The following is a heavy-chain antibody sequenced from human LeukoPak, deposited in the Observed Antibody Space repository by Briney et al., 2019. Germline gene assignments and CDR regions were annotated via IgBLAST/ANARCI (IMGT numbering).Heavy chain of an antibody. J-gene: IGHJ6*03. CDR3: ARAPSNYGVWYNYYYMDV. CDR1: GYSISSGYY. D-gene: IGHD4-11*01. Sequence: SETLSLTCTVSGYSISSGYYWGWIRQPPGKGLEWIGSIYHSGSTYYNPSLKSRVTISVDTSKNQFSLKLSSVTAADTAVYYCARAPSNYGVWYNYYYMDVWGKGTTVTVSS. V-gene: IGHV4-38-2*02. CDR2: IYHSGST.